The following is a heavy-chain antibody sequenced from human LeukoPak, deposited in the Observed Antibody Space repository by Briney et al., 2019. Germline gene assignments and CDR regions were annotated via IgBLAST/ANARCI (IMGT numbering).Heavy chain of an antibody. CDR2: INPSGGST. V-gene: IGHV1-46*01. CDR1: GYTFTSYY. D-gene: IGHD5-18*01. Sequence: ASVKVSCKASGYTFTSYYIHWVRQAPGQGLEWMGIINPSGGSTSYAQKFQGRVTMTRDTSTSTVYMELSSLRSEDTAVYYCARDEGSGTARYYFDYWGQGTLVTVSS. J-gene: IGHJ4*02. CDR3: ARDEGSGTARYYFDY.